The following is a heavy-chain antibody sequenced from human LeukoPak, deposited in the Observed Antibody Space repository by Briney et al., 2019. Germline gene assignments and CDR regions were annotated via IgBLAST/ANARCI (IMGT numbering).Heavy chain of an antibody. V-gene: IGHV4-59*10. CDR3: ARGRLLWFGEYNYFDY. CDR2: IYTSGST. CDR1: GGSFSSYY. Sequence: SETLSLTCAVYGGSFSSYYWSWIRQPAGKGLEWIGRIYTSGSTNYNPSLKSRVTMSVDTSKNQFSLKLSSVTAADTAVYYCARGRLLWFGEYNYFDYWGQGTLVTVSS. D-gene: IGHD3-10*01. J-gene: IGHJ4*02.